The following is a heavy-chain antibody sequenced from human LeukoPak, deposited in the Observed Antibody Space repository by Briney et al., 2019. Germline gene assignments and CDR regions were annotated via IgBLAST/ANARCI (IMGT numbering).Heavy chain of an antibody. D-gene: IGHD1-26*01. CDR1: GFTFSNYG. CDR3: ARDLWVVGARLDY. CDR2: ISYDGSNK. V-gene: IGHV3-30*03. Sequence: GGSLRLSCAASGFTFSNYGMHWVRQAPGKGLEWVAVISYDGSNKYYADSVKGRFTISRDNSKNTLYLQMNSLRAEDTAVYYCARDLWVVGARLDYWGQGTLVTVSS. J-gene: IGHJ4*02.